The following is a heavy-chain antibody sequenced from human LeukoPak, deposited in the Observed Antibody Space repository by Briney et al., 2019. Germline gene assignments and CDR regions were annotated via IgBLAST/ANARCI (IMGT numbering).Heavy chain of an antibody. J-gene: IGHJ6*03. Sequence: SETLSLTCAVSGGSITSGNWWTWVRQSPGKGLEWIGEIHHGGTTNYNPSLKSRVTISVDKSKNQFSLKLNSVTAADTAVYYCAKKDYYYMDVWGKGTTVTISS. CDR2: IHHGGTT. V-gene: IGHV4-4*02. CDR3: AKKDYYYMDV. CDR1: GGSITSGNW.